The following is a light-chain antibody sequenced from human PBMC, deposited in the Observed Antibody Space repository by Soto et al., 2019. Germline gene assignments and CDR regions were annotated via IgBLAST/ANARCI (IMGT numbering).Light chain of an antibody. Sequence: DILMTESPSTLSASVGDIVTITCRASQSIRGWLAWYQQKPGKAPKLLIYDASSSKSGVPSRFSGSGSGTQFTLTIDSLQPDDFATHYCQQYNSYSWTFGQATKVDIK. CDR1: QSIRGW. CDR3: QQYNSYSWT. CDR2: DAS. J-gene: IGKJ1*01. V-gene: IGKV1-5*01.